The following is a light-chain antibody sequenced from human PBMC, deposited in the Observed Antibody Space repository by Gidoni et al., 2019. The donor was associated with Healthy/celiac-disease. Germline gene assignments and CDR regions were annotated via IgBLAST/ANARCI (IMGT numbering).Light chain of an antibody. CDR1: SRDVGGYNY. J-gene: IGLJ1*01. CDR2: DVS. CDR3: SSYTSSSTLV. Sequence: QSALTQPASVSASPGQSITISCTGTSRDVGGYNYVSWYQQHPGKAPKLMIYDVSNRPSGVSNRFSGSKSGNTASLTISGLQAEDEADYYCSSYTSSSTLVFGTGTKVTVL. V-gene: IGLV2-14*03.